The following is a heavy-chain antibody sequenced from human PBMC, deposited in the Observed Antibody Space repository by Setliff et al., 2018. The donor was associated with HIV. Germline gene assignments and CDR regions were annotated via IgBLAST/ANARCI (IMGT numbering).Heavy chain of an antibody. CDR2: SNAYNGNT. Sequence: ASVKVSCKASGYTFSSDGISWVRQAPGQGLEWMGWSNAYNGNTNYTEKLQGRVTMTTDTSTSTAYMELRSLRSDDTAVYYCARDAPGNTESAPGYWGQGTLVTVSS. CDR1: GYTFSSDG. V-gene: IGHV1-18*01. CDR3: ARDAPGNTESAPGY. D-gene: IGHD1-7*01. J-gene: IGHJ4*02.